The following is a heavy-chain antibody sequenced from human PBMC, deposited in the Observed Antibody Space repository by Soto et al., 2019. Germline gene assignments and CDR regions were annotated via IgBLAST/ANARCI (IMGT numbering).Heavy chain of an antibody. CDR1: GYTFTSYG. J-gene: IGHJ4*02. D-gene: IGHD3-10*01. V-gene: IGHV1-18*04. CDR3: ARDLTLLWFGELPYFDY. CDR2: ISAYNGNT. Sequence: QVQLVQSGAEVKKPGASVKVSCKASGYTFTSYGISWVRQAPGQGLEWMGWISAYNGNTNYAQKLQGRVTMTTDTSTSTAYMELRSLRSDDTAVYYCARDLTLLWFGELPYFDYWRQGPLVTVSS.